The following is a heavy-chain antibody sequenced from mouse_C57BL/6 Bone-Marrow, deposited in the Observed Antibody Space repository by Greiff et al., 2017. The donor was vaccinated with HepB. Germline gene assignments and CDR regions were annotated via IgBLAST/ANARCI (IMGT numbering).Heavy chain of an antibody. CDR3: AIYYYGSSYVGFDV. J-gene: IGHJ1*03. Sequence: QVQLKQSGAELARPGASVKLSCKASGYTFTSYGISWVKQRTGQGLEWIGEIYPRSGNTYYNEKFKGKATLTADKSSSTAYMELRSLTSEDSAVYFCAIYYYGSSYVGFDVWGTGTTVTVSS. CDR1: GYTFTSYG. V-gene: IGHV1-81*01. CDR2: IYPRSGNT. D-gene: IGHD1-1*01.